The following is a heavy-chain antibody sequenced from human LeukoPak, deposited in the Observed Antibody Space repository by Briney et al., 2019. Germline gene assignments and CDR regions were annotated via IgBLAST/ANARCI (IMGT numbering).Heavy chain of an antibody. J-gene: IGHJ4*02. CDR2: ISSSSGYI. Sequence: GGSLRLSCAASGFTFSTYSMNWVRQAPGKGLEWVSSISSSSGYIYYADSVKGRFTISRDNARNSLYLQMNSLRAEDTAVYYCARDLSSSAFDYWGQGTLVTVSP. CDR1: GFTFSTYS. V-gene: IGHV3-21*01. CDR3: ARDLSSSAFDY. D-gene: IGHD2-2*01.